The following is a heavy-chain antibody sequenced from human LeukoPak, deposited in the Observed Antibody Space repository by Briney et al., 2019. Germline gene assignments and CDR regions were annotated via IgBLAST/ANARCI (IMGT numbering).Heavy chain of an antibody. CDR2: INPSGGST. CDR1: GYSFTNFY. J-gene: IGHJ5*02. V-gene: IGHV1-46*01. Sequence: VASVKVSFKASGYSFTNFYIHWVRQAPGQGLEWMGIINPSGGSTNYAQKFQGRVTMTSDTSASTVYMDLSSLRSEDTTVYYCARARYYYGSGSFSLGPFDPWGQGTLVTVSS. D-gene: IGHD3-10*01. CDR3: ARARYYYGSGSFSLGPFDP.